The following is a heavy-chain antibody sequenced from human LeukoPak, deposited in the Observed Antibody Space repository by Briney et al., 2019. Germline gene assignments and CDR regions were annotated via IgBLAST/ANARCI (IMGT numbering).Heavy chain of an antibody. J-gene: IGHJ5*02. CDR3: ARFRRRRGYDPYNWFDP. CDR2: MNHSGCT. D-gene: IGHD5-12*01. Sequence: SETLSLTCAVYGGSFSGYYWSWMRQPPGKGLEWIGEMNHSGCTNFNPPLKSRVTISVDTSKNQFSLKLSSVTAADTAVYYCARFRRRRGYDPYNWFDPWGQGTLVTVSS. V-gene: IGHV4-34*01. CDR1: GGSFSGYY.